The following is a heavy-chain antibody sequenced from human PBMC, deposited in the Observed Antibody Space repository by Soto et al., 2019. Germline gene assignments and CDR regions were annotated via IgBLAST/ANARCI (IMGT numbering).Heavy chain of an antibody. D-gene: IGHD2-8*02. CDR3: VQGQIEPTPYWMDV. CDR2: IYWDNDK. CDR1: GFSLSTSGMG. J-gene: IGHJ6*02. Sequence: QITLKESGPTLVKPTQTLTLPCTFSGFSLSTSGMGVAWIRPPPGQALEWLGLIYWDNDKYYSPSLTSRLTNTQDSCEKRVVFTLTNMDPVYTGTYDCVQGQIEPTPYWMDVWGQGTMVTVSS. V-gene: IGHV2-5*04.